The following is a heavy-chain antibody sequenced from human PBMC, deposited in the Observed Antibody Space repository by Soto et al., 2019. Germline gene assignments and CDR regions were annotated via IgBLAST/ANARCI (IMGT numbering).Heavy chain of an antibody. J-gene: IGHJ6*02. V-gene: IGHV4-4*02. D-gene: IGHD3-10*01. CDR2: IYHSGST. CDR1: GGSISSNNW. Sequence: SETLSLTCTVSGGSISSNNWWSWVRQPPGKGLEWIGEIYHSGSTNYNPSLKSRVTISVDTSKNQFSLKLSSVTAADTAVYYCARVSGIYYYGMDVWGQGTTVTAP. CDR3: ARVSGIYYYGMDV.